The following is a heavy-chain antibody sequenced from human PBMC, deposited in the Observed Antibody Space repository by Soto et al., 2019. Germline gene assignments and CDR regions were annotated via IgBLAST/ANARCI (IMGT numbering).Heavy chain of an antibody. CDR2: ISDSGVST. J-gene: IGHJ6*01. CDR3: AKWGNDWGYYYYGMDD. V-gene: IGHV3-23*01. Sequence: GGSLRLSSAASGFTFSSFAMSWVRQAPGKGLEWVSAISDSGVSTYYADSVKGRFIIFRDNSKNTLYLQMDSLRAEDTALYYCAKWGNDWGYYYYGMDDWGQGTTVTVSS. CDR1: GFTFSSFA. D-gene: IGHD7-27*01.